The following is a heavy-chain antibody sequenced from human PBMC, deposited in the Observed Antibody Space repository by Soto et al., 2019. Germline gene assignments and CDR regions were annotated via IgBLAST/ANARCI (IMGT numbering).Heavy chain of an antibody. CDR2: MNPNSGNT. CDR1: GYTFTSYD. D-gene: IGHD3-3*01. CDR3: ARSPGITIFGVVTRYYYYGMDV. J-gene: IGHJ6*02. Sequence: ASVTFSCTASGYTFTSYDINWVRQATGQGLEWMGWMNPNSGNTGYAQKFQGRVTMTRNTSISTAYMELSSLRSEDTAVYYCARSPGITIFGVVTRYYYYGMDVWGQGTTVTVSS. V-gene: IGHV1-8*01.